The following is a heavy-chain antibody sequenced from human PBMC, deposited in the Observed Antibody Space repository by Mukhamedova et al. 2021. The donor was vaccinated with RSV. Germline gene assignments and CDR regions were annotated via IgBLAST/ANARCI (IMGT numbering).Heavy chain of an antibody. J-gene: IGHJ4*02. D-gene: IGHD3-3*01. CDR3: ARLTRLVLRVVDY. CDR2: IYYSGST. Sequence: GSIYYSGSTYYNPSLKSRVTISVDTSKNQFSLKLSPVTAADTAVYYCARLTRLVLRVVDYWGQGTLVTVSS. V-gene: IGHV4-39*01.